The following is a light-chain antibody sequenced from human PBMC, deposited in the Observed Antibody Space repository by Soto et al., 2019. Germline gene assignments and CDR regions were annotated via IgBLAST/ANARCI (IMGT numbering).Light chain of an antibody. J-gene: IGKJ2*01. CDR3: KQEEDSSGIT. Sequence: DIRLTQSPSTLSASVGDRVTITCRASQSISDRLAWYQQKSRKAPRLLIYRASSLENGVQSRFSGSGSGTAITLTISRLQPDKFETKYCKQEEDSSGITLGQGTKLDI. CDR1: QSISDR. V-gene: IGKV1-5*03. CDR2: RAS.